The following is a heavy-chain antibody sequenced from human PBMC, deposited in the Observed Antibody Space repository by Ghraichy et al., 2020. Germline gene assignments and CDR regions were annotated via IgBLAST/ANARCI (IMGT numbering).Heavy chain of an antibody. V-gene: IGHV4-34*01. Sequence: SQTLSLTCAVYGGSFSGYYWTWIRQPPGKGLECIGEVTHSGSTNYNPSLKSRVTVSVDTSKNQFSLKLSSVTAADTAVYYCARGYSQLYSYMDVWGKGTTVTVSS. CDR2: VTHSGST. D-gene: IGHD2-21*01. J-gene: IGHJ6*03. CDR1: GGSFSGYY. CDR3: ARGYSQLYSYMDV.